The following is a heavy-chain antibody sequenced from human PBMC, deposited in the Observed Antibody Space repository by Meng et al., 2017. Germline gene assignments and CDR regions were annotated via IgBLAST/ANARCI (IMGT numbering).Heavy chain of an antibody. CDR3: ARVYVMGWLRVDP. D-gene: IGHD5-24*01. CDR1: GGSISSYY. J-gene: IGHJ5*02. Sequence: SETLSLTCTVSGGSISSYYWRWIRQPPGKGLEWIGYIYYSGSTNYTPSLKSRVTISVDTSKNQFSLKLSSVTAGDTAVYYCARVYVMGWLRVDPWGQGTLVTVSS. V-gene: IGHV4-59*01. CDR2: IYYSGST.